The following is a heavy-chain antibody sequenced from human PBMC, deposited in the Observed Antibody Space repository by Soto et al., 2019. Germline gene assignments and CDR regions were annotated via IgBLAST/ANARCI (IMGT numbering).Heavy chain of an antibody. J-gene: IGHJ4*02. CDR1: GVSISSDNW. Sequence: QVQLQESGPGLVRPSGTVSLTCAVSGVSISSDNWWSWVRQPPGKALEWIGEIHHSGSTNYNPSLKSQVTMSVVPSKDLFSLTLNSVTAADTAFYYCARDQGSHPGDWGQGTLVSVSS. CDR3: ARDQGSHPGD. D-gene: IGHD6-13*01. V-gene: IGHV4-4*02. CDR2: IHHSGST.